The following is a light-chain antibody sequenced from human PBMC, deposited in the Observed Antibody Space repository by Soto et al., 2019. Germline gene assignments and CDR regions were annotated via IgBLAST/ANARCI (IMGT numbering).Light chain of an antibody. J-gene: IGKJ5*01. CDR3: QQGGNWPLT. V-gene: IGKV3-11*01. CDR1: QSVSSH. CDR2: DAS. Sequence: ETVLTQSPATLSLSPGEGATVSCRASQSVSSHLAWYQQKRGQAPRLLIYDASSRASGIPARFSGRGSGTDFTLTISYLEPEDFAIYYCQQGGNWPLTFGQGTRLEIK.